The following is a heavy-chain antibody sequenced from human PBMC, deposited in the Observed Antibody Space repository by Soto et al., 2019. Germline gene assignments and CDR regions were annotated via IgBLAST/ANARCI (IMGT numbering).Heavy chain of an antibody. CDR2: ISGSGGST. CDR1: GFTFSSYA. D-gene: IGHD6-13*01. J-gene: IGHJ4*02. Sequence: GGSLRLSCAASGFTFSSYAMSWVRQAPGKGLEWVSAISGSGGSTYYADSVKGRFTISRDNSKNTLYLQMNSLRAEDTAVYYCAEGPGAWYSSSWFIYYFDYWGPGALVTVSS. V-gene: IGHV3-23*01. CDR3: AEGPGAWYSSSWFIYYFDY.